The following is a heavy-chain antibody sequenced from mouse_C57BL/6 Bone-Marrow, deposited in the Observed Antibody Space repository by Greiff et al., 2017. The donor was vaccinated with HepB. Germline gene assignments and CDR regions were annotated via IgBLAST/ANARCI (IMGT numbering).Heavy chain of an antibody. CDR3: AREVTTLVERHYFDY. CDR1: GYTFTSYG. Sequence: QVQLQQSGAELARPGASVKLSCKASGYTFTSYGISWVKQRTGQGLEWIGEIYPRSGNTYYNEKFKSKATLTADKSSSTAYMELRSLTSEDSAVYFCAREVTTLVERHYFDYWGQGTTLTVSS. D-gene: IGHD1-1*01. V-gene: IGHV1-81*01. J-gene: IGHJ2*01. CDR2: IYPRSGNT.